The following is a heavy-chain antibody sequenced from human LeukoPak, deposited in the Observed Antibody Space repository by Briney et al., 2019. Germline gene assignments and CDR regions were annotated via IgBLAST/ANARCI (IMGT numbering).Heavy chain of an antibody. CDR1: GFTFTSYA. Sequence: GGSLRLSCAGSGFTFTSYAMSWVRQAPGQGLEWVSVISDSGDYTSYADSVRGRFTISRDNSRNTLYLQMISLRPEDTAVYYCAKDTSIGKYCTNGVCSPFDYWGQGTLVTVSS. V-gene: IGHV3-23*01. J-gene: IGHJ4*02. D-gene: IGHD2-8*01. CDR2: ISDSGDYT. CDR3: AKDTSIGKYCTNGVCSPFDY.